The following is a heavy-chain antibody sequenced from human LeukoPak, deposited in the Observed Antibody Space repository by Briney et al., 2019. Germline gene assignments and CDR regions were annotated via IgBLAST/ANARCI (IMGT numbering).Heavy chain of an antibody. V-gene: IGHV3-30*04. D-gene: IGHD6-6*01. J-gene: IGHJ6*02. Sequence: PGGSLRLSCAASGFTLSSYAMHWVRQAPGKGLEWVAVISYDGSNKYYADSVKGRFTISRDNSKNTLYLQMNSLRAEDTAVYYCARTGYSSSSNYYYYGMDVWGQGTTVTVSS. CDR1: GFTLSSYA. CDR3: ARTGYSSSSNYYYYGMDV. CDR2: ISYDGSNK.